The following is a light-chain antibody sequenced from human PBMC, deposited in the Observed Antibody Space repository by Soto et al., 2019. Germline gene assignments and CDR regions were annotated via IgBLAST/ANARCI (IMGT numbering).Light chain of an antibody. J-gene: IGKJ3*01. CDR3: QQCSDPPYT. CDR2: AAS. V-gene: IGKV3-20*01. Sequence: EVVMTQSPGTLSLSPGERATLSCRASQIVTINSVAWYQQTPGQPPRLLIYAASTRASAIPERFSGSASATDSTLTISRLPHEDFALYYWQQCSDPPYTFGPGTRVDVK. CDR1: QIVTINS.